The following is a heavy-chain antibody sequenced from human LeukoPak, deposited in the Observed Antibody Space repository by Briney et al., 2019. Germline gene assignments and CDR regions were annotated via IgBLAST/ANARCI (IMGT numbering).Heavy chain of an antibody. CDR1: GFTFSSYE. CDR3: ARDVSGTGGKDY. Sequence: GGSLRLSCAASGFTFSSYEMNWVRQAPGKGLEWVSYISSSGSTIYYADSVKGRFTFSRDNAKNSLYLQMNSLRAEDTAVYYCARDVSGTGGKDYWGQGTLVTVSS. CDR2: ISSSGSTI. V-gene: IGHV3-48*03. J-gene: IGHJ4*02. D-gene: IGHD1-1*01.